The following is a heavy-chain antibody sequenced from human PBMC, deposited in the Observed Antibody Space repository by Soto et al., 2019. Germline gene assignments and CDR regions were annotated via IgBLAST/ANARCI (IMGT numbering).Heavy chain of an antibody. D-gene: IGHD6-19*01. J-gene: IGHJ6*02. CDR1: GYTFTSYY. Sequence: ASVKVSCKASGYTFTSYYMNWVRQAPGQGLEWMGIINPSGGSTSYAQKFQGRVTMTRDTSTSTVYMELSSLRSEDTAVYYCARGSGGLAVAGTPRTYYYYYGMDVWGQGTTVTVSS. CDR3: ARGSGGLAVAGTPRTYYYYYGMDV. V-gene: IGHV1-46*01. CDR2: INPSGGST.